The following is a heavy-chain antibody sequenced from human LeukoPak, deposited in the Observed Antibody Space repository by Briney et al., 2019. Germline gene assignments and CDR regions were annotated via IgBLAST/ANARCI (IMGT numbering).Heavy chain of an antibody. D-gene: IGHD5-18*01. Sequence: PSETLSLTCTVSGGSNSSYYWSWIRQPPGKGLEWIGYIYYSGSTNYNPSLKSRVTISVDTSKNQFSLKLSSVTAADTAVYYCARNMDTAMVPYYFDYWGQGTLVTVSS. CDR2: IYYSGST. J-gene: IGHJ4*02. CDR1: GGSNSSYY. CDR3: ARNMDTAMVPYYFDY. V-gene: IGHV4-59*01.